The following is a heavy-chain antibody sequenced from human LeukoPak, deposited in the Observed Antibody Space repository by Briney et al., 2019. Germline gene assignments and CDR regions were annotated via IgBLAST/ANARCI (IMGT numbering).Heavy chain of an antibody. Sequence: SETLSLTCTVSGGSISSSSYYWGWIRQPPGKGLEWIGSIYYNGSTYYNPSLKSRVTISVDTSKNQFSLKLSSVTAADTAVYYCARGLYYYEGDWGQGTLVTVSS. CDR2: IYYNGST. D-gene: IGHD3-22*01. V-gene: IGHV4-39*07. CDR1: GGSISSSSYY. CDR3: ARGLYYYEGD. J-gene: IGHJ4*02.